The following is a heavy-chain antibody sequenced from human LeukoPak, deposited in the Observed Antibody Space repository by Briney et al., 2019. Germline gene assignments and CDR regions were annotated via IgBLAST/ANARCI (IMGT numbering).Heavy chain of an antibody. D-gene: IGHD3-22*01. CDR1: GYIFTSYW. V-gene: IGHV5-51*01. CDR3: ARTFFYDSSGYSDFDY. J-gene: IGHJ4*02. CDR2: IYPSDSDT. Sequence: GESRKISCKGSGYIFTSYWIGWVRQMPGKGLEWMGIIYPSDSDTRYSPSFQGQVTISADKSISTAYLQWSSLKASDTAMYFCARTFFYDSSGYSDFDYWGQGTLVTVSS.